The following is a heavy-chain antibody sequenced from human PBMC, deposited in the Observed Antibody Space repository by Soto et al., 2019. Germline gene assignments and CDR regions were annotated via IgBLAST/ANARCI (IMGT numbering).Heavy chain of an antibody. J-gene: IGHJ2*01. CDR2: IYYSGST. D-gene: IGHD6-19*01. CDR3: ARGLSDNWYFDL. Sequence: TLSLTCTVSGGSISSGGYYWSWIRQHPGKGLEWIGYIYYSGSTYYNPSLKSRVTISVDTSKNQFSLKLSSVTAADTAVYYCARGLSDNWYFDLWGRGTLVTVSS. CDR1: GGSISSGGYY. V-gene: IGHV4-31*03.